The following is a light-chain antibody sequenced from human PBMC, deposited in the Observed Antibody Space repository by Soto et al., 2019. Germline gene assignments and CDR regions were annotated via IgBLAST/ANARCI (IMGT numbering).Light chain of an antibody. Sequence: EIVLTQSPGTLSLSPGERATLSCRASQSVSSSYLAWYQQKPGQAPSLLIYGASSRATGIPDRFSGSGSGTDFTLTISRLEPEDFAVYYCHQYNNWPITFGQGTRLEIK. CDR2: GAS. CDR3: HQYNNWPIT. CDR1: QSVSSSY. J-gene: IGKJ5*01. V-gene: IGKV3-20*01.